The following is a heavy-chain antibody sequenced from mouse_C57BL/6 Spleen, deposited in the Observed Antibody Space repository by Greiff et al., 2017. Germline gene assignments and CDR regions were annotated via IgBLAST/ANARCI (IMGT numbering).Heavy chain of an antibody. CDR3: ARCTNYYGSSPNAMDY. J-gene: IGHJ4*01. CDR2: INPGSGGT. D-gene: IGHD1-1*01. CDR1: GYAFTNYL. Sequence: QVQLQQSGAELVRPGTSVKVSCKASGYAFTNYLIEWVKQRPGQGLEWIGVINPGSGGTNYNEKFKGKATLTADKSSSTAYMQLSSLTSEDSAVYFCARCTNYYGSSPNAMDYWGQGTSVTVSS. V-gene: IGHV1-54*01.